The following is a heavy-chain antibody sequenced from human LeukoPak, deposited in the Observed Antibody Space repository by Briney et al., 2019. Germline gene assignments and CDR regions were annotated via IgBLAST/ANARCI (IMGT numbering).Heavy chain of an antibody. J-gene: IGHJ4*02. CDR1: GGSISSGSYY. V-gene: IGHV4-61*10. CDR2: IYYSGST. D-gene: IGHD4-17*01. CDR3: ARHPTVTRGLDY. Sequence: SETLSLTCTVSGGSISSGSYYWSWIRQPAGKGLEWIGYIYYSGSTNYNPSLKSRVTISVDTSKNQFSLKLSSVTAADTAVYYCARHPTVTRGLDYWGQGTLVTVSS.